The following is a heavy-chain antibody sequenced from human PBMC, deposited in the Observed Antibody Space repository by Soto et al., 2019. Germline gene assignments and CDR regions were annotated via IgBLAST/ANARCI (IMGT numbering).Heavy chain of an antibody. D-gene: IGHD6-19*01. J-gene: IGHJ4*02. V-gene: IGHV3-33*01. CDR3: ARDNLYDSGCLDY. Sequence: GGSVRLSCAASGFTFSSYGMLWVRQAPGKGLEWVAVIWYDGSNKYYADSVKGRFTISRDNSKNTLYLQMNSLRAEDTAVYYCARDNLYDSGCLDYWGQGTLVTVSS. CDR1: GFTFSSYG. CDR2: IWYDGSNK.